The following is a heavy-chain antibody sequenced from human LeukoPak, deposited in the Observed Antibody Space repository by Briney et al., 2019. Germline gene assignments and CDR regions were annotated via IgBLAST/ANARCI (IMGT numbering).Heavy chain of an antibody. CDR2: IIPIFGIA. CDR1: GGTFSSYA. CDR3: ASSGGYCSGGSCYSHY. J-gene: IGHJ4*02. V-gene: IGHV1-69*04. D-gene: IGHD2-15*01. Sequence: SVKVSCKASGGTFSSYAISWVRQAPGQGLEWMGRIIPIFGIANYAQKFQVRVTITADKSTSTAYMELSSLRSEDTAVYYCASSGGYCSGGSCYSHYWGQGTLVTVSS.